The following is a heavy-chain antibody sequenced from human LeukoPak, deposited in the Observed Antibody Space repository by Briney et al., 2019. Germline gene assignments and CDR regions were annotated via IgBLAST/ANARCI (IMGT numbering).Heavy chain of an antibody. J-gene: IGHJ4*02. Sequence: GGSLRLSCAASAFTFSSYAMTWVRQAPGKGLEWVSAISGSGGSTYYADSVKGRFTISRDNSKNRLYLQMNSLRAEDTAVYYCAKRPRGNYLDPFDYWGQGTLVTVSS. V-gene: IGHV3-23*01. CDR1: AFTFSSYA. CDR3: AKRPRGNYLDPFDY. D-gene: IGHD3-10*01. CDR2: ISGSGGST.